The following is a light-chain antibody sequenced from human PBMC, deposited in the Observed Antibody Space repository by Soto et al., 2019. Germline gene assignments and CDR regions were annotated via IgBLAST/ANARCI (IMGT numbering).Light chain of an antibody. Sequence: EIVLTQSPGTLSLSPGERATLSCRASQSVFNNNLAWYQQKPGQAPRLLMFGASSRAPGIPERFSGSGSGTDFTLTISRLEPEDFAIYHCQQYGGSPRNFGQRTKVEIK. CDR2: GAS. V-gene: IGKV3-20*01. CDR1: QSVFNNN. J-gene: IGKJ2*01. CDR3: QQYGGSPRN.